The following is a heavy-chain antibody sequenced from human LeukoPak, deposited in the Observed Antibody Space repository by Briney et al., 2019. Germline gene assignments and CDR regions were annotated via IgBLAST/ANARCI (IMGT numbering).Heavy chain of an antibody. J-gene: IGHJ5*02. CDR3: ARDQRSESYYPWGWFDP. CDR2: IYSDGST. Sequence: GGSLRLSSAASGFAVSTNYLSWVRQAPGKGLEWVSVIYSDGSTYYTDSVKGRFTISSDNSKNTLYLQMNSLRPEDTAVYYCARDQRSESYYPWGWFDPWGQGTLVTVSS. CDR1: GFAVSTNY. D-gene: IGHD1-26*01. V-gene: IGHV3-66*02.